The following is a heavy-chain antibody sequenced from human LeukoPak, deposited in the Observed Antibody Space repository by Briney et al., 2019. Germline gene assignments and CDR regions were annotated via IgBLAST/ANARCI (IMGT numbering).Heavy chain of an antibody. V-gene: IGHV6-1*01. D-gene: IGHD2-2*01. CDR2: TYYRSKWYN. CDR1: GDSVSSNSAA. J-gene: IGHJ5*02. CDR3: ARVYCSSTSCSNWFDP. Sequence: KPSQTLSLTCAISGDSVSSNSAAWNWIRQSPSRGLEWLGRTYYRSKWYNDYAVSVKSRITINTDTSKNQFSLHLNSVTPEDTAVYYCARVYCSSTSCSNWFDPWGQGTLVTVSS.